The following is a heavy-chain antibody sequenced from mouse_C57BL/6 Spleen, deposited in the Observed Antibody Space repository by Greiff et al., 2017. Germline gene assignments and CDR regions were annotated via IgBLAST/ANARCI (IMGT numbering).Heavy chain of an antibody. D-gene: IGHD2-2*01. CDR1: GYTFTSYW. Sequence: QVQLQQPGAELVKPGASVKLSCKASGYTFTSYWMHWVKQRPGQGLEWIGMIHPNSGSNNYNEKFKSKATLTVDKSSSTAYMQLSSLTSEDSAVYYCAREEVVTTAPFDYWGQGTTLTVSS. CDR3: AREEVVTTAPFDY. CDR2: IHPNSGSN. J-gene: IGHJ2*01. V-gene: IGHV1-64*01.